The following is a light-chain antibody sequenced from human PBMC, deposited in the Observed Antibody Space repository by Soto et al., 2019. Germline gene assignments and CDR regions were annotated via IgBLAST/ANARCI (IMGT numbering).Light chain of an antibody. CDR2: GAS. CDR3: QQYGSSPPIT. V-gene: IGKV3-15*01. Sequence: EIVLTQSPATLSLSPGERATLSCRASQSIGLAIAWYQHKPGQAPRLLIYGASSRVTGFPARFSGSGSGTDFTLTISSLQSDDFAVYYCQQYGSSPPITFGQGTRLEIK. J-gene: IGKJ5*01. CDR1: QSIGLA.